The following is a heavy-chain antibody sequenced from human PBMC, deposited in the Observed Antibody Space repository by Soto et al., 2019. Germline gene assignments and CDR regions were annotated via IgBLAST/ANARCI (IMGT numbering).Heavy chain of an antibody. D-gene: IGHD2-2*01. CDR1: GGTFSSYT. CDR2: IIPILGIA. J-gene: IGHJ6*02. Sequence: QVQLVQSGAEVKKPGSSVKVSCKASGGTFSSYTISWVRQAPGQGLEWMGRIIPILGIANYAQKIQGRVTITADKSTSTAYMELSSLRSEDTAVYYCASTVYCSSTSCYSPPYYYYGMDVWGQGTTVTVSS. CDR3: ASTVYCSSTSCYSPPYYYYGMDV. V-gene: IGHV1-69*02.